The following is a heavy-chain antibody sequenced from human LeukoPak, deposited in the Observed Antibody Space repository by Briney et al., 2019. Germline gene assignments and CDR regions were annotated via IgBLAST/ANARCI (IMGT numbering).Heavy chain of an antibody. Sequence: GGSLTLSCEASGFTFSRNWMSWVRQAPGKGLEWVASINPDGGQKFYVDSVRGRFTISRDNTKSSLYVEMSSLGAEDTAVYYCAKLLGTVTTFDYWGQGTPVTVSS. V-gene: IGHV3-7*01. J-gene: IGHJ4*02. CDR3: AKLLGTVTTFDY. D-gene: IGHD1-1*01. CDR2: INPDGGQK. CDR1: GFTFSRNW.